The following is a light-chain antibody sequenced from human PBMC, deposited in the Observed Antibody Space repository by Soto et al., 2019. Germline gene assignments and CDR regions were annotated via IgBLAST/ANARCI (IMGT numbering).Light chain of an antibody. V-gene: IGLV2-14*01. CDR2: EVT. CDR1: SSDVGGYNY. J-gene: IGLJ1*01. CDR3: FSYTSSSTRV. Sequence: QSVLTQPASVSGSPGQSITISCTGTSSDVGGYNYVSWYQQHPGKAPELLIYEVTNRPSGVSNRFSGSRSGNTASLTISGLQAEDEADYYCFSYTSSSTRVFGTGTKLTVL.